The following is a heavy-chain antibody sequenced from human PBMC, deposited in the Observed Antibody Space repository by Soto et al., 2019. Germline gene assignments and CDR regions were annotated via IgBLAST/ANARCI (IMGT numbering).Heavy chain of an antibody. CDR1: GFTFDDYT. V-gene: IGHV3-43*01. CDR3: AKDTQDYYDSSGYLSWSYGMDV. CDR2: ISWDGGST. J-gene: IGHJ6*02. D-gene: IGHD3-22*01. Sequence: GGSLRLSCAASGFTFDDYTMHWVRQAPGKGLEWVSLISWDGGSTYYADSVKGRFTISRDNSKNSLYLQMNSLRTEDTALYYCAKDTQDYYDSSGYLSWSYGMDVWGQGTTVTVSS.